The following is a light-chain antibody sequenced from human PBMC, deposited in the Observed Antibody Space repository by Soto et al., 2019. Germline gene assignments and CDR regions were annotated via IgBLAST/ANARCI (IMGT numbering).Light chain of an antibody. J-gene: IGKJ1*01. CDR1: QSVSSN. CDR2: GAS. Sequence: EVVITQSPATLSVSPGERATLSCRASQSVSSNLAWYQQKPGQAPRLLIYGASTRAAGIPARFSGSGSGTDFTLTITXLQSEDFGVYYCHQHNNWWTFGQGTKVDTK. V-gene: IGKV3-15*01. CDR3: HQHNNWWT.